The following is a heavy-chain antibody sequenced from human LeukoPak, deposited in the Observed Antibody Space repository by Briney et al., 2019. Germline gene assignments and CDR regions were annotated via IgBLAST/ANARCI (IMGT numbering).Heavy chain of an antibody. D-gene: IGHD1-1*01. Sequence: GESLKIPCMGSGYRFTTYRIDWVGQVPGKGLEWMGLIQPAGSQTRYNPSFQGQVTLSDDKSINTAYLQWSSLRPSDTAIYYCARRLRTGGFDIWGQGTEVTVSS. CDR2: IQPAGSQT. V-gene: IGHV5-51*01. CDR3: ARRLRTGGFDI. CDR1: GYRFTTYR. J-gene: IGHJ3*02.